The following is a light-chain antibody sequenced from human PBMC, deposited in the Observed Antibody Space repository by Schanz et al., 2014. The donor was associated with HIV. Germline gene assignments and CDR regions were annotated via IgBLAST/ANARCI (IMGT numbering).Light chain of an antibody. CDR2: GAS. CDR1: QSVDSSY. Sequence: EIVLTQSPGTLSLSLGERATLSCRASQSVDSSYLTWYQQKPGQAPRLLIYGASSRATGIPDRFSGSGSGTDFTLTISRLEPEDFAVYYCQHYGSSFGPGTKVDIK. V-gene: IGKV3-20*01. J-gene: IGKJ3*01. CDR3: QHYGSS.